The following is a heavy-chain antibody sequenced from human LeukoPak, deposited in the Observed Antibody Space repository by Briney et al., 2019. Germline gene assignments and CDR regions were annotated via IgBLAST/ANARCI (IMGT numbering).Heavy chain of an antibody. CDR2: ISSSSSYI. Sequence: GGSLRLSCAASGFTFSSYSMNWVRQAPGKGLEWVSSISSSSSYIYYADSVKGRFTISRDNAKNSLYPQMNSLRAEDTAVYYCARGIAAASFDYWGQGTLVTVSS. CDR1: GFTFSSYS. D-gene: IGHD6-13*01. V-gene: IGHV3-21*01. J-gene: IGHJ4*02. CDR3: ARGIAAASFDY.